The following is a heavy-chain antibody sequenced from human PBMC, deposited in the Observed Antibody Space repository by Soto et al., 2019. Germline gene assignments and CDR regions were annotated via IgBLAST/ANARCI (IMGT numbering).Heavy chain of an antibody. CDR2: INHSGST. J-gene: IGHJ6*02. Sequence: SGTLSLTCAVYGGSFSGYYWSWIRQPPGKGLEWIGEINHSGSTNYNPSLKSRVTISVETSKNQFSLKLSSVTAADTAVYYCARYERYYYDRTLDYYYGMDVWGQGTTVTVSS. D-gene: IGHD3-22*01. CDR3: ARYERYYYDRTLDYYYGMDV. CDR1: GGSFSGYY. V-gene: IGHV4-34*01.